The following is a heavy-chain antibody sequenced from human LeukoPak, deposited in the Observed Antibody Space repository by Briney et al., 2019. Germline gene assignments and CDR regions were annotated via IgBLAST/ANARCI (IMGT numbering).Heavy chain of an antibody. J-gene: IGHJ4*02. CDR3: ASLSYDSSGYFGY. CDR1: GGSFSGYY. CDR2: INHSGST. D-gene: IGHD3-22*01. Sequence: KPSETLSLTCAVYGGSFSGYYWSWIRQPPGKGLEWIGEINHSGSTNYNPSLKSRVTISVDTSKNQFSLKLSSVTAADTAVYYCASLSYDSSGYFGYWGQGTLVTVSS. V-gene: IGHV4-34*01.